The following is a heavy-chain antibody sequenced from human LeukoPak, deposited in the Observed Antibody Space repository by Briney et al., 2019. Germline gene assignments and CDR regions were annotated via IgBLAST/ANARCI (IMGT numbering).Heavy chain of an antibody. CDR2: INHSGST. D-gene: IGHD3-16*01. Sequence: IPSETLSLTCAVYGGSFSGYYWSWIRQPPGKGLEWIGEINHSGSTNYNPSLKSRVTISVDTSKNQFSLKLSSVTAADTAVYYCARAARYGNNWFDPWGQGTLVTVSS. V-gene: IGHV4-34*01. CDR1: GGSFSGYY. CDR3: ARAARYGNNWFDP. J-gene: IGHJ5*02.